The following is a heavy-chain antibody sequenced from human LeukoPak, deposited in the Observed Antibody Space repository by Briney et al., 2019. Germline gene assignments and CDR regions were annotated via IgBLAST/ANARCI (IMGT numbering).Heavy chain of an antibody. V-gene: IGHV3-23*01. CDR3: AKDSSPRAADELDY. CDR1: GFTFSSYA. Sequence: GGSLRLSCAASGFTFSSYAMSWVRQAPGKGLEWVSAISSSGGATYYADSVKGRFTISRDDSKNTLYLQMNSLKAEDTAVYYCAKDSSPRAADELDYWGQGTLVTVSS. D-gene: IGHD6-13*01. CDR2: ISSSGGAT. J-gene: IGHJ4*02.